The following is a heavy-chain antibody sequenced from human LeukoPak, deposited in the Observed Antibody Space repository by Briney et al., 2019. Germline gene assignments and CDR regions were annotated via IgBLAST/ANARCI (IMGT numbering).Heavy chain of an antibody. CDR2: INPNSGGT. D-gene: IGHD2-15*01. J-gene: IGHJ1*01. V-gene: IGHV1-2*02. CDR1: GYTFTGYY. CDR3: ARVHCSGGSCYSAEYFQH. Sequence: ASVKVSCKASGYTFTGYYMHWVRQAPGQGLEWMGWINPNSGGTNYAQKFQGRATMTRDTSISTAYMELSRLRSDDTAVYYCARVHCSGGSCYSAEYFQHWGQGTLVTVSS.